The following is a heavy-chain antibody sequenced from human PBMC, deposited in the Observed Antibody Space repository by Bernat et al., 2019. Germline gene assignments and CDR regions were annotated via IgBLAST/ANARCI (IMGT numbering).Heavy chain of an antibody. CDR3: ARDYYGSLDV. D-gene: IGHD3-10*01. J-gene: IGHJ6*02. V-gene: IGHV3-21*05. Sequence: EVQLVESGGGLVKPGESLRLSCAASGFTFSTYGMNWVRQAPGKGLEWISYINDVSSHIYYADSVRGRFTISRDNAKNSLYLQMNSLRDEDTAVYYCARDYYGSLDVWGQGTTVTVSS. CDR1: GFTFSTYG. CDR2: INDVSSHI.